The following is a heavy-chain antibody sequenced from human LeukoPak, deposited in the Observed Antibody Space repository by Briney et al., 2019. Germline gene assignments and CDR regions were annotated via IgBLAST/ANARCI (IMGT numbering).Heavy chain of an antibody. CDR2: INHSGST. CDR1: GGSFSGYY. V-gene: IGHV4-34*01. Sequence: KPSENLSLTCAVYGGSFSGYYWSWIRQPPGKGLEWIGEINHSGSTNYNPSLKSRVTISVDTSKNQFSLKLSSVTAADTAVYYCARTRGTSYWGQGTLVTVSS. J-gene: IGHJ4*02. CDR3: ARTRGTSY. D-gene: IGHD3-16*01.